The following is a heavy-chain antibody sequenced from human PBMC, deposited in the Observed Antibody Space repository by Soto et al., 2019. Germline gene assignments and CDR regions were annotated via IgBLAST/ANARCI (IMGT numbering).Heavy chain of an antibody. J-gene: IGHJ4*02. CDR1: GFTFSSYA. CDR3: AGGQWELLHNDY. D-gene: IGHD1-26*01. V-gene: IGHV3-23*01. Sequence: EVQLLESGGGLVQPGGSLRLSCAASGFTFSSYAMSWVRQAPGKGLEWVSAISGSGGSTYHADSVKGRFTISRDNSKNTLYLQMNSLRAEDTAVYYCAGGQWELLHNDYWGQGTLVTVSS. CDR2: ISGSGGST.